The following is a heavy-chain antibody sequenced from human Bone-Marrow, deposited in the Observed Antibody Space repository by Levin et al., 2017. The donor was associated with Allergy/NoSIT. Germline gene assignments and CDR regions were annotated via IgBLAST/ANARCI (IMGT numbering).Heavy chain of an antibody. J-gene: IGHJ4*02. V-gene: IGHV5-51*01. D-gene: IGHD3-10*01. CDR2: IYPGDSET. CDR1: GYQFTDYW. CDR3: ARQSDELPPYDGEWVEEHYFDY. Sequence: ASVKVSCQGSGYQFTDYWIGWVRQLPGKGLEWMGNIYPGDSETRSSPSFQGQVTISVDKSINTAYLQWDSLRASDTGLYYCARQSDELPPYDGEWVEEHYFDYWGQGTLVTVSS.